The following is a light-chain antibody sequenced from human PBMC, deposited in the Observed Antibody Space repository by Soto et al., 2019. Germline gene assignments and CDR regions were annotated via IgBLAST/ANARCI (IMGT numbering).Light chain of an antibody. CDR3: QQYHNYPVT. Sequence: DIQMTQSPSSLSASVGDRVTITCRASQEISNHLAWFQQKPGKPPKSLIYDASSLQSGVPSKFSGSGSVTDFTLTISSLQPEDFATYYCQQYHNYPVTFGGGTKVEIK. CDR1: QEISNH. V-gene: IGKV1-16*02. CDR2: DAS. J-gene: IGKJ4*01.